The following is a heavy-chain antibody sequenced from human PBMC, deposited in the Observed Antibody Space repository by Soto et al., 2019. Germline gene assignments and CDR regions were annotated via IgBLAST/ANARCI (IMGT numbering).Heavy chain of an antibody. Sequence: GGSLSLSCSASGFTFINAWMSWFRQAPGKGLEWVGRIKSKTDGGTTDYAAPVKGRFTISRDDSKNTLYLQMNSLKTEDTAVYYCTTAGGIAARHDYWGQGTLVTVSS. CDR2: IKSKTDGGTT. J-gene: IGHJ4*02. CDR1: GFTFINAW. CDR3: TTAGGIAARHDY. V-gene: IGHV3-15*01. D-gene: IGHD6-6*01.